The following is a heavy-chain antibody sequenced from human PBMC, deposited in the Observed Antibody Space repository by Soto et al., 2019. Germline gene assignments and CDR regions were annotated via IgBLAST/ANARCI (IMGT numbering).Heavy chain of an antibody. D-gene: IGHD6-6*01. CDR1: GFSLSTSGVG. Sequence: SGPTLVNPTQTLTLTCTFSGFSLSTSGVGVGWIRQPPGKALEWLALIYWNDDKRYSPSLKSRLTITKDTSKNQVVLTMTNMDPVDTATYYCAHIVTARQDYYYYGMDVWGQGTTVTVSS. CDR2: IYWNDDK. J-gene: IGHJ6*02. CDR3: AHIVTARQDYYYYGMDV. V-gene: IGHV2-5*01.